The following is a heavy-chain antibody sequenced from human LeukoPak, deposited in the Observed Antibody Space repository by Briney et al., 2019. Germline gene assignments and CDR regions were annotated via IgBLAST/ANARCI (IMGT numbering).Heavy chain of an antibody. CDR1: GYTFTSYG. Sequence: ASVKVSCKPSGYTFTSYGVHWVRQAPGQSLEWMGWINGGNGNTKYSEKFQGRVTIIRDTSASTAYMELSSLRSEDTAVYYCARGGAARLHFQNWGQGTLVTVSS. D-gene: IGHD6-6*01. J-gene: IGHJ1*01. CDR2: INGGNGNT. CDR3: ARGGAARLHFQN. V-gene: IGHV1-3*01.